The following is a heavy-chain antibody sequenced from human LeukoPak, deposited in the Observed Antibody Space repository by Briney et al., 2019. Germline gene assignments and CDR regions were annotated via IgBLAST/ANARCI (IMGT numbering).Heavy chain of an antibody. J-gene: IGHJ4*02. Sequence: GGSLRLSCSASGFTFSSYGMTWVRHAPGKGLEWVSVIYSGGSTYYADSVKGRFTISRDNSKNTLYLQMNSLRAEDTAVYYCARDGYGYGSTFDYWGQGTLITVSS. V-gene: IGHV3-66*02. D-gene: IGHD5-18*01. CDR3: ARDGYGYGSTFDY. CDR2: IYSGGST. CDR1: GFTFSSYG.